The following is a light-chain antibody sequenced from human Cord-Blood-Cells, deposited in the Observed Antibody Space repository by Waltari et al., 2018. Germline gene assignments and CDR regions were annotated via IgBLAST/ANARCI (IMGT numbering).Light chain of an antibody. V-gene: IGLV2-14*03. J-gene: IGLJ3*02. Sequence: QPALTQPASVSGSPGQSITISCTGTISDVGGYNYVSWYQRHPGKAHTLMIYDVSNRPSGVSNRFSGSKSGNTASLTISGLQAEDEADYYCSSYTSSSTWVFGGGTKLTVL. CDR3: SSYTSSSTWV. CDR1: ISDVGGYNY. CDR2: DVS.